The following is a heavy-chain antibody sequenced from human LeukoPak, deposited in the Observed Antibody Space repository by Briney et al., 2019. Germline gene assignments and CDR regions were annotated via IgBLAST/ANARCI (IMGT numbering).Heavy chain of an antibody. CDR2: TRKKVNSYTT. V-gene: IGHV3-72*01. D-gene: IGHD3-3*01. CDR3: AKDTDFWSSNYFDY. CDR1: GFTFSDHY. Sequence: GGSLRLSCAASGFTFSDHYMDWVRQAPGKGLEWVGRTRKKVNSYTTEYAASVKGRFTISRDDSKNSLYLQMNSLITEDTAVYYCAKDTDFWSSNYFDYWGQGTLVTVSS. J-gene: IGHJ4*02.